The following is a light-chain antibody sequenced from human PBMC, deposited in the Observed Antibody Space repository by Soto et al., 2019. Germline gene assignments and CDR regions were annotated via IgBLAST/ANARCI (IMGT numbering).Light chain of an antibody. CDR1: QGISSY. CDR3: LQDINYPWT. CDR2: AAS. Sequence: IQLTQSPSSLSASVGDRVTITCRASQGISSYLAWYQQKPGKAPKLLIYAASTLQSGVPSRFSGSGSGTDFTLAISSLQPEDSATYYCLQDINYPWTFGQGTKVDIK. J-gene: IGKJ1*01. V-gene: IGKV1-9*01.